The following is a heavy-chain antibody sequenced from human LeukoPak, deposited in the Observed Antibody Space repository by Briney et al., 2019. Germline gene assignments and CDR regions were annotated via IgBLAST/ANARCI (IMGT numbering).Heavy chain of an antibody. CDR2: IYSGGST. CDR1: GINVSSSY. CDR3: ARDPYGSGSSDY. D-gene: IGHD3-10*01. V-gene: IGHV3-53*01. Sequence: GGSLILSCAASGINVSSSYLSWVRQAPGKGLEWVSVIYSGGSTYYADSVKGRFTISRDNSKNTLYLQMNSLRAEDTAVYYCARDPYGSGSSDYWGQGTLVTVSS. J-gene: IGHJ4*02.